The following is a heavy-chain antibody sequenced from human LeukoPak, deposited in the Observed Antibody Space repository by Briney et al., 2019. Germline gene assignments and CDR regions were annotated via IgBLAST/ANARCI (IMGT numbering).Heavy chain of an antibody. CDR3: ARGAVGYTPHVAFDI. CDR2: IYASGSA. D-gene: IGHD5-12*01. V-gene: IGHV4-4*07. CDR1: GGSISTYY. Sequence: SETLSLTCTVSGGSISTYYWNWIRQSAWKGLELVGRIYASGSANYNPSLKNRLTMSIDTSKNQFSLKLTSVTAADTAVYYCARGAVGYTPHVAFDIWGQGTMVTVS. J-gene: IGHJ3*02.